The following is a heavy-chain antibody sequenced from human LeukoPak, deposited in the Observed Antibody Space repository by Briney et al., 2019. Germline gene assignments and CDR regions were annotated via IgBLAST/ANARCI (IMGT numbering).Heavy chain of an antibody. J-gene: IGHJ4*02. V-gene: IGHV3-74*01. D-gene: IGHD3-10*01. CDR3: AREWSQFGELPDY. Sequence: GGSLRLSCAASGFTFSNHWMHWVRQAPGKGLVWVSRTKSDGSSTTYADSVKGRFTISRDNAKNTLYLQMSSLRPEDTAVYYCAREWSQFGELPDYWGQGTLVTVSS. CDR2: TKSDGSST. CDR1: GFTFSNHW.